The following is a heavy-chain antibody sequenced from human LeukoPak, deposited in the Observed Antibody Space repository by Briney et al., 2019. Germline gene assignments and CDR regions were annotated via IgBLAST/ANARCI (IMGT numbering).Heavy chain of an antibody. CDR3: ARKYSSSGVYYYGMDV. V-gene: IGHV3-30-3*01. J-gene: IGHJ6*02. D-gene: IGHD6-13*01. Sequence: GGSLRLSCAASGFTFSSYAMHWVRQAPGKGLEWVAVISYDGSNKYYADSVKGRFTISRDNSKNTLYLQMNSLRAEDTAVYYCARKYSSSGVYYYGMDVWGQGTTVTVSS. CDR1: GFTFSSYA. CDR2: ISYDGSNK.